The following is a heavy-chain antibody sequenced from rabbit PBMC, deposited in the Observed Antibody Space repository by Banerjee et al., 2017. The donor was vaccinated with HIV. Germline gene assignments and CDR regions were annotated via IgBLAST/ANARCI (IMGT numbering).Heavy chain of an antibody. V-gene: IGHV1S40*01. CDR3: ARGYTGSDYAFNL. J-gene: IGHJ4*01. Sequence: QSLEESGGDLVKPGASLTLTCKVSGFTISSYYWICWVRQAPGKGLEWIACIYSSNGGTAYANWAKGRFTISKTSSTTVTLQMTSLTAADTATYFCARGYTGSDYAFNLWGQGTLVTVS. CDR2: IYSSNGGT. D-gene: IGHD4-2*01. CDR1: GFTISSYYW.